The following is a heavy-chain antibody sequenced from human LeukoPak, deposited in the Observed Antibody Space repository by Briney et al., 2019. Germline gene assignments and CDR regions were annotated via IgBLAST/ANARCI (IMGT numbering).Heavy chain of an antibody. CDR2: ISSSSSTI. V-gene: IGHV3-48*04. J-gene: IGHJ6*03. CDR1: GFTFSSYS. CDR3: AKDQPVLGGGRNYYYYYMDV. D-gene: IGHD1-26*01. Sequence: GGSLRLSCAASGFTFSSYSMNWVRQAPGKGLEWVSYISSSSSTIYYADSVKGRFTISRDNAENSLYLQMNSLRAEDTAVYYCAKDQPVLGGGRNYYYYYMDVWGKGTTVTVSS.